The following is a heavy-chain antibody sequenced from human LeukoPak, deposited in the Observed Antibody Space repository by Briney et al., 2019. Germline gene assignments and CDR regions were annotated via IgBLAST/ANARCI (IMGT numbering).Heavy chain of an antibody. CDR2: ISGSGAST. Sequence: PGGSLRLSCLTSGFTFSTNAMSWVRQAPGKGLEWISGISGSGASTYYADSVKGRFTISRDKSKNTLYLQMNSLRAEDTAVYYCGRDTKTPYFHFTLVDYWGQGTLVTVSS. V-gene: IGHV3-23*01. CDR3: GRDTKTPYFHFTLVDY. CDR1: GFTFSTNA. J-gene: IGHJ4*02. D-gene: IGHD2/OR15-2a*01.